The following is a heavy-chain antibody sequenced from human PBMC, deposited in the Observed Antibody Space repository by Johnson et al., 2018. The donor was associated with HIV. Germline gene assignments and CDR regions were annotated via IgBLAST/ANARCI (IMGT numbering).Heavy chain of an antibody. CDR2: ISYDGSDK. V-gene: IGHV3-30*18. CDR1: GFTFSSYG. J-gene: IGHJ3*02. Sequence: QVQLVESGGGVVQPGRSLRLSCAASGFTFSSYGMHWVRQAPAKGLEWVAFISYDGSDKYYADSVKGRLTISRDNSKNTLYLQMNSLRAEDTAVHYCAKVRYYDRDAFDIWGPGTLVTVSP. CDR3: AKVRYYDRDAFDI. D-gene: IGHD3-22*01.